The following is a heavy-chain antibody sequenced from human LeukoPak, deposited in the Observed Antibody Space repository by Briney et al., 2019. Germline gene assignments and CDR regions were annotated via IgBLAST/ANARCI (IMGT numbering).Heavy chain of an antibody. J-gene: IGHJ4*02. CDR2: ISSNGGST. Sequence: PGGSLRLSCAASGFTFSSYAMHWVRQAPGKGLEYVSAISSNGGSTYYADSVKGRFTISRDNSKNTLYLQMSSLRAEDTAVYYCVKGGSSSWYPFDYWGQGTLVTVSS. CDR1: GFTFSSYA. CDR3: VKGGSSSWYPFDY. V-gene: IGHV3-64D*06. D-gene: IGHD6-13*01.